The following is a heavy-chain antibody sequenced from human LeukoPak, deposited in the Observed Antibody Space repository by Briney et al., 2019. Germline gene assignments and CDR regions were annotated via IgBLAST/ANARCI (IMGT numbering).Heavy chain of an antibody. CDR3: AREGYCTNGVCYPIDY. Sequence: SETLSLTCSVSGDSIASTIYYWGWIRQPPGKGLEWIGNIYYSGSTYYTPSLKSRVIISIDTSKNQFSLKVAAVTAADTAVYYCAREGYCTNGVCYPIDYWGQGTPVTVSS. CDR2: IYYSGST. D-gene: IGHD2-8*01. CDR1: GDSIASTIYY. V-gene: IGHV4-39*07. J-gene: IGHJ4*02.